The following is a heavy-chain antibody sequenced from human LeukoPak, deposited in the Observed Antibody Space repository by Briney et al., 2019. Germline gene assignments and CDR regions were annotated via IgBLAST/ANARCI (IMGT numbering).Heavy chain of an antibody. V-gene: IGHV1-46*01. Sequence: ASVRVSCKASGYSFTNYYMHCVRQAAAQALEGMGMSNPSGGSTTYAQTFQGSVTMTRHMSTPTVHMELSSLPSEDTAVYYCARPRGYYFDYWGQGTLVTVSS. J-gene: IGHJ4*02. CDR1: GYSFTNYY. CDR2: SNPSGGST. CDR3: ARPRGYYFDY.